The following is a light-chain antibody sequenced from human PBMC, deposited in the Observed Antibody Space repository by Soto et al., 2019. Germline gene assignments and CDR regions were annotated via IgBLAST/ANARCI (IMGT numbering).Light chain of an antibody. V-gene: IGKV3-20*01. CDR2: GAS. CDR3: QQYGSSPLIS. CDR1: RSVISN. Sequence: EIVMTHSPATLSVSPLEIATLSFRASRSVISNLAWYQQKPGQAPRLLIFGASKRATGIPDRFSGSGSGRDFTLTISGLEPEDFAVYYCQQYGSSPLISFGQGTRLEIK. J-gene: IGKJ5*01.